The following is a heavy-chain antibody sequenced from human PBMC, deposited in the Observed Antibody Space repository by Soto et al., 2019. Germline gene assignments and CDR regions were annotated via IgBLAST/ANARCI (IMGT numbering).Heavy chain of an antibody. CDR2: IAGSGEYT. D-gene: IGHD3-22*01. CDR1: GFTLSSYA. J-gene: IGHJ5*02. Sequence: EVQVLESGGDLVQPGGSLRLSCAASGFTLSSYAMIWVRQAPGKGLEWVSVIAGSGEYTNYADSVKGRFTISRDASKTTLHLQINSLRAEEKAVYYWAKDPDYSDPSDYLSLPPWGRGTRVTVSS. V-gene: IGHV3-23*01. CDR3: AKDPDYSDPSDYLSLPP.